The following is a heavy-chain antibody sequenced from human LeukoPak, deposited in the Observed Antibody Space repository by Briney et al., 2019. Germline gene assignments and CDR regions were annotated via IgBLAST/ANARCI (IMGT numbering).Heavy chain of an antibody. CDR1: GFTFSSYA. CDR3: AIHSSSSALFPY. D-gene: IGHD6-6*01. V-gene: IGHV3-30-3*01. Sequence: GGSLRLSCAASGFTFSSYAMHWVRQAPGKGLEWVAVISYDGSNKYYADSVKGRFTISRDNSKNTLYLQMNSLRAEDTAVYYCAIHSSSSALFPYWGQGTLVTVSS. J-gene: IGHJ4*02. CDR2: ISYDGSNK.